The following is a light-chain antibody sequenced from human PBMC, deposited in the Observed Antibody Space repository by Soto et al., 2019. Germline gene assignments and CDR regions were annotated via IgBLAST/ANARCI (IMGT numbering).Light chain of an antibody. Sequence: DIQMTQSPSSLSASVGDRVSITCRASQSISTNLNWYQQRPGRAPKLLIYSASNLQSGVPSRFSGSGSWTDFPLTISSLQPEDFATYYCQQSHSTPYTFGQGTNLEIK. CDR3: QQSHSTPYT. V-gene: IGKV1-39*01. CDR1: QSISTN. J-gene: IGKJ2*01. CDR2: SAS.